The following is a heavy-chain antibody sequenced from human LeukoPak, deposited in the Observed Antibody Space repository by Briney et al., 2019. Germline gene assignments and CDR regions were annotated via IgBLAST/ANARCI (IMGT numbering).Heavy chain of an antibody. CDR3: ARRTRGYSYGPYYYGMDV. CDR2: INHSGSA. D-gene: IGHD5-18*01. Sequence: SETLSLTCAVYGGSFSGYYWSWIRQPPGKGLEWIGEINHSGSANYNPSLKSRVTISLDTSKNQFSLKVSTVTAADTAVYYCARRTRGYSYGPYYYGMDVWGQGTTVTVSS. J-gene: IGHJ6*02. CDR1: GGSFSGYY. V-gene: IGHV4-34*01.